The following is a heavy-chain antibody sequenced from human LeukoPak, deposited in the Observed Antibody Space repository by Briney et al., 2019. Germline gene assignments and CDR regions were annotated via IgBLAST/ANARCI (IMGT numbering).Heavy chain of an antibody. CDR1: GGSFSGYY. Sequence: PSETLSLTCAVYGGSFSGYYWSWIRQPPGKGLEWIGEINHSGSTNYNPSLKSRVTISVDTSKNQFSLKLSSVTAADTAVYYCARGGHTKLGYWSRWGSYWGQGTLVTVSS. CDR3: ARGGHTKLGYWSRWGSY. D-gene: IGHD2-15*01. J-gene: IGHJ4*02. V-gene: IGHV4-34*01. CDR2: INHSGST.